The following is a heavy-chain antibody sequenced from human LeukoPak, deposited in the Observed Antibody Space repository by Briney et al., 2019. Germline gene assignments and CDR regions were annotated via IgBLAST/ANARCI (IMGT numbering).Heavy chain of an antibody. V-gene: IGHV4-34*01. CDR2: INHSGST. J-gene: IGHJ4*02. D-gene: IGHD5-18*01. CDR1: GGSFSGYY. Sequence: SETLSLTCAVYGGSFSGYYWSWIRQPPGKGLERIGEINHSGSTNYNPSLKSRVTISVDTSKNQFSLKLSSVTAADTAVYYCARGGGYSYGYGTVFDYWGQGTLVTVSS. CDR3: ARGGGYSYGYGTVFDY.